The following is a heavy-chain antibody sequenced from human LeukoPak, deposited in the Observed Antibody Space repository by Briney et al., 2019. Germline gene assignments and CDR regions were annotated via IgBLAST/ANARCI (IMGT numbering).Heavy chain of an antibody. CDR3: ARGYCSNNICLGRPYFDY. Sequence: SVKVSCKASGYTFTSYGISWVRQAPGQGLEWMGVIIPICGTANYAQKFQGRVTITTDESTSTAYMELSSLRSEDTAVYYCARGYCSNNICLGRPYFDYWGQGTLVTVSS. D-gene: IGHD2-2*01. CDR2: IIPICGTA. J-gene: IGHJ4*02. CDR1: GYTFTSYG. V-gene: IGHV1-69*05.